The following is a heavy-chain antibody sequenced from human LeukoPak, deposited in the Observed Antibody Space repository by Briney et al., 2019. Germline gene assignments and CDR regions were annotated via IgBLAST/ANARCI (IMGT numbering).Heavy chain of an antibody. J-gene: IGHJ5*02. CDR1: LCTFSRYP. CDR2: IITICGTA. V-gene: IGHV1-69*05. D-gene: IGHD1-26*01. Sequence: GASVNVSCLASLCTFSRYPISWVRQAPGRGLEWMGGIITICGTANYAQRLQGRVTITTDGSTRTAYMAPSGQRSEGTDVCLFAREPYSGSYPYNWFDPWGQGTLVTVSS. CDR3: AREPYSGSYPYNWFDP.